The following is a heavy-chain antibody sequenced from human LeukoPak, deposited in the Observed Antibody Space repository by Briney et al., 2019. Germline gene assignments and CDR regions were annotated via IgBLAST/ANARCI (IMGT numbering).Heavy chain of an antibody. CDR3: ARGSESRGTIDY. D-gene: IGHD1-1*01. Sequence: PSENLSLTCTVSGGSVSSGSYYWSWIRQPPGKGLEWIGYIYYSGSTNYNPSLKSRVTISVDTSKNQFSLKLSSVTAADTAVYYCARGSESRGTIDYWGQGTLVTVSS. CDR1: GGSVSSGSYY. J-gene: IGHJ4*02. CDR2: IYYSGST. V-gene: IGHV4-61*01.